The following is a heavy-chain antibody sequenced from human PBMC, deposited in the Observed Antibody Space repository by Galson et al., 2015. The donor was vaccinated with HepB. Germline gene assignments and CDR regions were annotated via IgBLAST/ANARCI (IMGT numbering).Heavy chain of an antibody. CDR1: GGSVSSNSYY. V-gene: IGHV4-39*01. D-gene: IGHD1-1*01. J-gene: IGHJ4*02. CDR2: MYYSGSA. CDR3: VSYIQPTGQFDY. Sequence: SETLSLTCTVSGGSVSSNSYYWGWIRQPPGKGLEWIGIMYYSGSAFYNPSLMSRVTISVDTSKNQLSLKLSSVTAADTAMYYCVSYIQPTGQFDYWGKGTLVPFSS.